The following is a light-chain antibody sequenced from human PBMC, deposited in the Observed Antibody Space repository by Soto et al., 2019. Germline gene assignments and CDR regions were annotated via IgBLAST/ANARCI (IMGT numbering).Light chain of an antibody. J-gene: IGLJ2*01. V-gene: IGLV1-47*01. CDR2: KNN. Sequence: QSVLTQPPSASETPGQRVTISCSGSSSNIGSNYVYWYQHLPGTAPKLLIYKNNQRPSGVPDRFSGSKSGTSAFLAISGLRPEDEADYYCAAWDDSLSGHVVFGGGTKLTVL. CDR1: SSNIGSNY. CDR3: AAWDDSLSGHVV.